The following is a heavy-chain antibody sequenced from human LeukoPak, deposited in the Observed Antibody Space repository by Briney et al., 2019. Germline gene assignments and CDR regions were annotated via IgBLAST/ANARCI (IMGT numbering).Heavy chain of an antibody. CDR2: LSYDGSDK. Sequence: GRSLRLSCAASGFTFNSYSMHWVRQAPGKGLEWVAVLSYDGSDKYYADSVKGRFTISRDNSRNTLYLQMNSLRTEDTAMYYCARGGSSWDFAFDIWGQGTMVTVSS. D-gene: IGHD6-13*01. CDR1: GFTFNSYS. V-gene: IGHV3-30*04. J-gene: IGHJ3*02. CDR3: ARGGSSWDFAFDI.